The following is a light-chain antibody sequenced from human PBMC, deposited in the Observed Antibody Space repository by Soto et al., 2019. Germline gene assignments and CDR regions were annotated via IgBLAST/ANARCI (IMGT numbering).Light chain of an antibody. CDR3: HHLNNYPPFT. Sequence: IQLTQSPSSLSASVGDRVSITCRASQDIKTYLAWYQQKQGKAPKLLIYGTFTLQCGVPSRFNGVGSGTAFSLTISRLQPEDFATYYWHHLNNYPPFTFGPGTKVDLE. J-gene: IGKJ3*01. V-gene: IGKV1-9*01. CDR2: GTF. CDR1: QDIKTY.